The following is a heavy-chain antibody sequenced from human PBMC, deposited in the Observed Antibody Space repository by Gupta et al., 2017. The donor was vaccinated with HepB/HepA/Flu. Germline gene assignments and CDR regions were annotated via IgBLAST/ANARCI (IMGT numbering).Heavy chain of an antibody. CDR2: MKPNSGNT. CDR3: AIARGDGDYGPFDY. D-gene: IGHD4-17*01. V-gene: IGHV1-8*01. CDR1: GYSFTGSG. J-gene: IGHJ4*02. Sequence: QLQVVQSGAEVKKPGAAVKLPCGAPGYSFTGSGITWVRQATGQGLEGMGWMKPNSGNTGYGQKFQGRVTMTRNTSISTAYMELSSLRSEDTAVDYCAIARGDGDYGPFDYWGQGTLVTVSS.